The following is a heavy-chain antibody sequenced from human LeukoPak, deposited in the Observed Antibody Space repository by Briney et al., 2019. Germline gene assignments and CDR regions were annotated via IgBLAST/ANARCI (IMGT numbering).Heavy chain of an antibody. J-gene: IGHJ3*02. V-gene: IGHV1-69*05. CDR1: GGTFSSYA. CDR3: ARGIEDTAMVTMAFDI. Sequence: SVKVSCKASGGTFSSYAISWVRQAPGQGFECLGRIIPIFGTANYAQKFQGRVTITTDESTSTAYMELSSLRSEDTAVYYCARGIEDTAMVTMAFDIWGQGTMVTVSS. D-gene: IGHD5-18*01. CDR2: IIPIFGTA.